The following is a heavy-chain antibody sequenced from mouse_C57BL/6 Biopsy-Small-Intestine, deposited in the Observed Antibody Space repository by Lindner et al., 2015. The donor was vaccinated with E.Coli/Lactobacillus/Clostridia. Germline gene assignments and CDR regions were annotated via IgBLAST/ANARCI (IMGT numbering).Heavy chain of an antibody. CDR2: ILPGIGST. J-gene: IGHJ2*01. Sequence: VQLQESGPELMKPGASVKLSCKATGYTFTDYWIEWVKQRPGHGLEWIGEILPGIGSTNCNEKFKGKATFTADTSSNTAYMQLSSLTTEDSAIYYCARDFSGEGYFDYWGQGTTLTVSS. V-gene: IGHV1-9*01. D-gene: IGHD3-1*01. CDR1: GYTFTDYW. CDR3: ARDFSGEGYFDY.